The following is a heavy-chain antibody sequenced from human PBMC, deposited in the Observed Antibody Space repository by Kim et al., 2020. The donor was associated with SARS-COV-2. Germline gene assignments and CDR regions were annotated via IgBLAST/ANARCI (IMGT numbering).Heavy chain of an antibody. D-gene: IGHD3-10*01. J-gene: IGHJ1*01. CDR2: ISYDGSNK. CDR3: ARDEITMVRGVEIEYFQH. V-gene: IGHV3-30*04. Sequence: GGSLRLSCAASGFTFSSYAMHWVRQAPGKGLEWVAVISYDGSNKYYADSVKGRFTISRDNSKNTLYLQMNSLRAEDTAVYYCARDEITMVRGVEIEYFQHWGQGTLVTVSP. CDR1: GFTFSSYA.